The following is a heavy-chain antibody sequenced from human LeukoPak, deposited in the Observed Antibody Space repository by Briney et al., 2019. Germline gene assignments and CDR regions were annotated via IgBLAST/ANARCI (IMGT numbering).Heavy chain of an antibody. CDR1: GGTFSSYA. Sequence: GASVKVSCKASGGTFSSYAISWVRQAPGQGLEWMGRIIPILGIANYAQKFQGRVTITADKSTSTAYVELSSLRSEDTAVYYCVNGDRAIDYWGQGTLVTVSS. CDR2: IIPILGIA. D-gene: IGHD4-17*01. J-gene: IGHJ4*02. V-gene: IGHV1-69*04. CDR3: VNGDRAIDY.